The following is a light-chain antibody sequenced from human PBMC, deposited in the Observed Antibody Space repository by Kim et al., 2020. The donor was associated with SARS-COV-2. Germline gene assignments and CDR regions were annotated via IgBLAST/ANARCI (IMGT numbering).Light chain of an antibody. Sequence: ASAGDRVTLACRARQDVSSCLVWYQQKPGKAPNLLIYAASSLQSGVPSRFSGSGYGTDFTLTISSLQPEDFASYYCQQANSFPLTFGEGTKVDIK. V-gene: IGKV1-12*01. CDR2: AAS. CDR3: QQANSFPLT. J-gene: IGKJ4*01. CDR1: QDVSSC.